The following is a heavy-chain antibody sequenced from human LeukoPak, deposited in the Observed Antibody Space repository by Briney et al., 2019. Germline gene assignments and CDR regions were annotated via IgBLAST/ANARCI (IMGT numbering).Heavy chain of an antibody. CDR2: TYYRSKWYY. CDR1: GDSFSSNSAA. D-gene: IGHD3-22*01. Sequence: TSQTLSLTCAISGDSFSSNSAAWNWLRQSPSRGLEWLGRTYYRSKWYYDYAVSVKSRITINPDTSKNQFSLQLNSVTPEDTAVYYCARFYYDTSGHGAFDIWGQGTMVTVSS. V-gene: IGHV6-1*01. CDR3: ARFYYDTSGHGAFDI. J-gene: IGHJ3*02.